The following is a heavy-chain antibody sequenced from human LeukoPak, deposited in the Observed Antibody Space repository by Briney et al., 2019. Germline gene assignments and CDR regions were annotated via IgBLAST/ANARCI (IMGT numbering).Heavy chain of an antibody. J-gene: IGHJ4*02. V-gene: IGHV4-34*01. CDR2: INHSGST. CDR3: ARLNTGQWLVLDY. D-gene: IGHD6-19*01. CDR1: GGSISSYY. Sequence: SETLSLTCTVSGGSISSYYWSWIRQPPGKGLEWIGEINHSGSTNYNPSLKSRVTISIDTSKNQFSLKLSSVTAADTAVCYCARLNTGQWLVLDYWGQGTLVTVSS.